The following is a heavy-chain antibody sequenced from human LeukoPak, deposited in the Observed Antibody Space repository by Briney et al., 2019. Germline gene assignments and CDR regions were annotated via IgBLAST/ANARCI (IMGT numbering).Heavy chain of an antibody. CDR3: ARGGYDLDY. CDR1: GYSFTDYY. D-gene: IGHD3-22*01. Sequence: ASLQVSCKASGYSFTDYYIHWVRQAPGQGLEWMGWINPFSGGTKYAQKFQGWVTMTRDTSISTAYMELSRLTSDDTAVYYCARGGYDLDYWGQGTLVTVSS. J-gene: IGHJ4*02. CDR2: INPFSGGT. V-gene: IGHV1-2*04.